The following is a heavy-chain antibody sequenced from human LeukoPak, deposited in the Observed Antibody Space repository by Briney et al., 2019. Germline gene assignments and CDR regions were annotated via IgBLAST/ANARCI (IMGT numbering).Heavy chain of an antibody. Sequence: PSETLSLTCTVPGGSISSDNYYWGWIRQPPGKGLEWIGEIFHAGTTNYNPSLKGRVTILLDKSRNQFSLELSSVTAADTAMYYCAKWRAYTGYDFWGQGILVTVSS. CDR3: AKWRAYTGYDF. J-gene: IGHJ4*02. V-gene: IGHV4-39*07. CDR1: GGSISSDNYY. CDR2: IFHAGTT. D-gene: IGHD5-12*01.